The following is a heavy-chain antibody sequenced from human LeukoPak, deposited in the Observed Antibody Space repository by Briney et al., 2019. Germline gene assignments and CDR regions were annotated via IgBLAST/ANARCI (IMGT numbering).Heavy chain of an antibody. V-gene: IGHV4-34*01. CDR3: ARGRCSSPFYYYYYMDV. J-gene: IGHJ6*03. D-gene: IGHD6-13*01. CDR1: GGSFSGYY. CDR2: INHSGST. Sequence: SETLSLTCAVYGGSFSGYYWSWIRQPPGKGLEWIGEINHSGSTNYNPSLKSRVTISVDTSKNQFSLKLSSVTAADTAVYYCARGRCSSPFYYYYYMDVWGKGTTVTVSS.